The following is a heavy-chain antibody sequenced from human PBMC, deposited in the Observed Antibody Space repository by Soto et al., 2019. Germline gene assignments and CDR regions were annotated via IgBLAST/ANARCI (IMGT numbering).Heavy chain of an antibody. CDR2: IWYDGSSQ. D-gene: IGHD4-4*01. CDR1: RFTFRNSG. J-gene: IGHJ6*02. Sequence: QVNLVQSGGGLVQPGRSLRLSCEASRFTFRNSGMEWIRQAPGKGLEWVARIWYDGSSQYYADSVKGRFTISRDNSKNTLYMEMNSVRVEDTAVYYCARDMDSNYDGMDVWGQGTTVIVSS. CDR3: ARDMDSNYDGMDV. V-gene: IGHV3-33*01.